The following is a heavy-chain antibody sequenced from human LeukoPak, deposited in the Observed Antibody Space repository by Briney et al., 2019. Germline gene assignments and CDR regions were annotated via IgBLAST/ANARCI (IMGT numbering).Heavy chain of an antibody. D-gene: IGHD3-3*01. CDR3: TRTYDFWSGYQMYGMDV. CDR2: IRSKANSYAT. Sequence: PGGSLRLSCAASGFTFSGSAMHWVRQASGKGLEWVGRIRSKANSYATAYAASVKGRFTISRDDSKNTAYLQMNSQKTEDTAVYYCTRTYDFWSGYQMYGMDVWGQGTTVTVSS. J-gene: IGHJ6*02. CDR1: GFTFSGSA. V-gene: IGHV3-73*01.